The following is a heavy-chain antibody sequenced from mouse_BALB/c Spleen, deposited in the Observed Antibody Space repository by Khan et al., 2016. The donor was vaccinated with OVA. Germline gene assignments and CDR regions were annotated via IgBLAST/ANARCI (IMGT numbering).Heavy chain of an antibody. CDR1: GFSLTTYG. V-gene: IGHV2-2*01. D-gene: IGHD2-14*01. CDR2: IWSGANT. Sequence: QVQLQQSGPGLVQPSQSLSITCTVSGFSLTTYGIHWVRQSPGKGLEWLGVIWSGANTDYNAAFMSRLSISKDNSKSKVFFKMNSLQAEDTAMYYCARNSYMYDFTYWGQGTLVTVSA. CDR3: ARNSYMYDFTY. J-gene: IGHJ3*01.